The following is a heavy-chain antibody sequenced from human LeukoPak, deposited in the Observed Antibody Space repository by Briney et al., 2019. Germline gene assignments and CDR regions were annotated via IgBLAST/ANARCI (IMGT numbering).Heavy chain of an antibody. V-gene: IGHV3-48*03. D-gene: IGHD2-21*01. CDR3: AREQVHCGGDCYDY. Sequence: GSLRLSCAASGFTFSSYEMNWVRQAPGKGLEWVSYIISSGTTIYYADSVQGRFTVSRDNAKNSLYLQMNSLRAEDTAVYYCAREQVHCGGDCYDYWGQGTLVTVSS. CDR2: IISSGTTI. J-gene: IGHJ4*02. CDR1: GFTFSSYE.